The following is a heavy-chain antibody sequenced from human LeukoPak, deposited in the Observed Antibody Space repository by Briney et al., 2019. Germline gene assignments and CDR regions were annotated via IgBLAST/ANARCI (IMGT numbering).Heavy chain of an antibody. CDR1: GDSVSSTSAA. J-gene: IGHJ3*02. CDR2: TFYRTKWYN. Sequence: SQTLSLTRVISGDSVSSTSAAWSWLRQSPSRGLEWLGRTFYRTKWYNEYVTSVRSRITINPDTSKNQFSLQLNSVTPADTAVYYCVRGSAATMNAFDMWGQGTMVTVSS. V-gene: IGHV6-1*01. D-gene: IGHD5-24*01. CDR3: VRGSAATMNAFDM.